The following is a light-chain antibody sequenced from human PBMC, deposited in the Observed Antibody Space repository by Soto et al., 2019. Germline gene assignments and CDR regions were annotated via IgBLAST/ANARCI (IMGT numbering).Light chain of an antibody. V-gene: IGKV1-39*01. CDR1: QSISQS. J-gene: IGKJ2*01. CDR3: QQTFSPPYT. CDR2: VAS. Sequence: DIQMTQSLSSLSASVGDSVTITCRASQSISQSLTWYQQKPGKAPKFLIYVASTLQRGVPSRFTGSGSGTDFTLTISSLQPEAFATYYCQQTFSPPYTFGQGTKLEIK.